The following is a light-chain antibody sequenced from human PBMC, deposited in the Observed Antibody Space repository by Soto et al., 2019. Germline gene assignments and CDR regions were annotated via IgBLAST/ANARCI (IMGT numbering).Light chain of an antibody. V-gene: IGKV3-15*01. CDR2: GAS. CDR1: QRVSSN. J-gene: IGKJ1*01. CDR3: QQYGSSPRT. Sequence: EIVMTQSPATLSVSPGERATLSCRASQRVSSNLAWYQQKPGQAPRLLIYGASTRATGIPARFSGSGSGTDFTLTISRLEPEDFAVYYCQQYGSSPRTFGQGTKVEIK.